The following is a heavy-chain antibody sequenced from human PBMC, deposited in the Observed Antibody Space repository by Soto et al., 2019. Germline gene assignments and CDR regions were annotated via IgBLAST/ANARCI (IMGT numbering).Heavy chain of an antibody. CDR2: IYPGDSDT. V-gene: IGHV5-51*04. J-gene: IGHJ3*02. D-gene: IGHD1-26*01. CDR3: ARVGEWELLLADAFDI. CDR1: GYRFTSYW. Sequence: GESLKISCKGSGYRFTSYWIGWVRQMPGKGLEWMGIIYPGDSDTRYSPSFQGQVTISADKPISTAYLQWSSLKASDTAMYYCARVGEWELLLADAFDIWGQGTMVT.